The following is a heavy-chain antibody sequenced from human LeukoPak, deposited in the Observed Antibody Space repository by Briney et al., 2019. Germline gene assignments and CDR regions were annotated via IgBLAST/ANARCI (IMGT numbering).Heavy chain of an antibody. V-gene: IGHV3-23*01. D-gene: IGHD1/OR15-1a*01. CDR2: ISGNGDTT. CDR1: RFTFSNYV. CDR3: VKVSNSDWNMFFDY. J-gene: IGHJ4*02. Sequence: PGGSLRLSCAASRFTFSNYVLNWVRQAPGKGLEWVSSISGNGDTTHYVDSVKGRFTISRDNSKNTLFLQMNSLRAEDTALYHCVKVSNSDWNMFFDYWSQGTSVTVSS.